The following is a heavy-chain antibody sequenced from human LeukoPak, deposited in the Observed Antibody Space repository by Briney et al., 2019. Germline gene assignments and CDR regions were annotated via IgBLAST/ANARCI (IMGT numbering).Heavy chain of an antibody. CDR2: ISSGGSTI. V-gene: IGHV3-48*03. J-gene: IGHJ6*04. CDR1: GFTFSSFE. Sequence: PGGSLRLSCAASGFTFSSFEMKWVRQAPGKGLEWVSYISSGGSTIYYADSVKGRFTISRDNAKNSLYLQMNSLGAEDTAVYYCAELGITMIGGVWGKGTTVTISS. D-gene: IGHD3-10*02. CDR3: AELGITMIGGV.